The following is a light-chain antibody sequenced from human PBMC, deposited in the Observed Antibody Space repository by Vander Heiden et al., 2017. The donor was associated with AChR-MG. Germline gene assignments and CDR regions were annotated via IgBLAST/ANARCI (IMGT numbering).Light chain of an antibody. CDR2: ADI. CDR3: ATWDDSLNAWV. J-gene: IGLJ3*02. CDR1: SSNIQSHT. Sequence: SQLTQPPSASGTPGQRVTISCSGDSSNIQSHTVNWYQQLPGMAPRLVIYADIFRPSGVPDRFSGSKSGTSASLAISGLQSEDEADYYCATWDDSLNAWVFGGGTKVTVL. V-gene: IGLV1-44*01.